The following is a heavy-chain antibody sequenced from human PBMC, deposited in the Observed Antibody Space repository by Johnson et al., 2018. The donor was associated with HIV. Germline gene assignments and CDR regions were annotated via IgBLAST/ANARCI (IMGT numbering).Heavy chain of an antibody. CDR1: GFTFSSYA. D-gene: IGHD3-22*01. CDR3: ARDLTYYYDSSTYVRAFDI. J-gene: IGHJ3*02. CDR2: ISGSGGST. Sequence: VQLVESGGGLVKPGGSLRLSCAASGFTFSSYAMSWVRQAPGKGLEWVSAISGSGGSTYYADSVKGRFTISRDNSKNTLYLQMNSLRAEDTAVYYCARDLTYYYDSSTYVRAFDIWGKGTMVTVSS. V-gene: IGHV3-23*04.